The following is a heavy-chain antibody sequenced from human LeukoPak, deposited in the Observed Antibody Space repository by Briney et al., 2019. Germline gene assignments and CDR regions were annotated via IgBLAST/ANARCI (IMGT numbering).Heavy chain of an antibody. CDR3: ASCSLRFLDLDY. CDR2: IYHSGST. V-gene: IGHV4-38-2*01. CDR1: GYSISSGYY. D-gene: IGHD3-3*01. J-gene: IGHJ4*02. Sequence: SETLSLTCAVSGYSISSGYYWGWIRQPPGKGLEWIGSIYHSGSTYYNPSLKSRVTISVDTSKNQFSLKLSSVTAADTAVYYCASCSLRFLDLDYRGQGTLVTVSS.